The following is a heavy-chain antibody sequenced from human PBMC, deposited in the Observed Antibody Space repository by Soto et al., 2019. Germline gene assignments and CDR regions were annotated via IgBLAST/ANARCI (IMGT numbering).Heavy chain of an antibody. D-gene: IGHD3-22*01. J-gene: IGHJ6*02. Sequence: QVQLVQSGAEVKKPGSSVKVPCKASGGTFSSYAISWVRQAPGQGLEWMGGIIPIFGTANYAQKFQGRVTITADESTSTAYMELSSLRSEDTAVYYCARKGDYYDSSGSQINYYYYGMDVWGQGTTVTVSS. CDR2: IIPIFGTA. CDR3: ARKGDYYDSSGSQINYYYYGMDV. CDR1: GGTFSSYA. V-gene: IGHV1-69*01.